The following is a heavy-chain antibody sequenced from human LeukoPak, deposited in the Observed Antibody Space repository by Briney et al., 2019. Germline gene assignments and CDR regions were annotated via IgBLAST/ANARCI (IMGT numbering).Heavy chain of an antibody. J-gene: IGHJ4*02. CDR3: AREGWLQSIDY. V-gene: IGHV1-46*01. Sequence: GASVKDACKASGYTFTSYYMHWVRQAPGQRLEWMGIINPSGGSTSYPQKCQGRVTMTRDTSTSTVYMELSSLRSEDTAVYYCAREGWLQSIDYWGQGTLVTVSS. CDR2: INPSGGST. D-gene: IGHD5-24*01. CDR1: GYTFTSYY.